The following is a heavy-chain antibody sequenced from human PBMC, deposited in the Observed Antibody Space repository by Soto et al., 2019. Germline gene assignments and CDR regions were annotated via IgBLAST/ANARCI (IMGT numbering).Heavy chain of an antibody. J-gene: IGHJ3*02. D-gene: IGHD1-1*01. CDR1: GYTFTSYA. CDR3: ARGNLVMADLDAFDI. CDR2: INAGNGNT. Sequence: ASVKVSCKASGYTFTSYAMHWVRQAPGQRLEWMGWINAGNGNTKYSQKFQGRVTITRDTSASTAYMELSSLRSEDTAVYYCARGNLVMADLDAFDIWGQGTMVTVSS. V-gene: IGHV1-3*01.